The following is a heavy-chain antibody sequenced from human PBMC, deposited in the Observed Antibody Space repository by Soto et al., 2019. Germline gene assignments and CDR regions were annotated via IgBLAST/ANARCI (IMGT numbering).Heavy chain of an antibody. CDR3: ATMYYYDSSGYENY. V-gene: IGHV1-18*01. CDR2: ISAYNGNT. CDR1: GYTFTSYG. Sequence: ASVKVSCKASGYTFTSYGISWVRQAPGQGLEWMGWISAYNGNTNYAQKLQGRVTMTTDTSTSTAYMELRSLRSDDTAVYYCATMYYYDSSGYENYWGQGTLVTVSS. J-gene: IGHJ4*02. D-gene: IGHD3-22*01.